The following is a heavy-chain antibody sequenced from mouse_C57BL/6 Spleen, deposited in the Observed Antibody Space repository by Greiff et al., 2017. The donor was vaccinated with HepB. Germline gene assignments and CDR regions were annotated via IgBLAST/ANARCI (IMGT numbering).Heavy chain of an antibody. J-gene: IGHJ3*01. CDR1: GYSITSGYY. D-gene: IGHD2-4*01. Sequence: EVKLMESGPGLVKPSQSLSLTCSVTGYSITSGYYWNWIRQFPGNKLEWMGYISYDGSNNYNPSLKNRISITRDTSKNQFFLKLNSVTTEDTATYYCASLPRDYDEGAWFAYWGQGTLVTVSA. CDR2: ISYDGSN. V-gene: IGHV3-6*01. CDR3: ASLPRDYDEGAWFAY.